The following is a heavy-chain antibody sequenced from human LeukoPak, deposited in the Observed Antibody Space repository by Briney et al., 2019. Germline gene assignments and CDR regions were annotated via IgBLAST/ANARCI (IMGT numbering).Heavy chain of an antibody. Sequence: SETLSLTCAVYGGSFSGYYWSWIRQPPGKGLEWIGEINHSGSTNYNPSLKSRVTISVDTSKNQFSLKLSSVTAADTAVYYCACAGYSSSWYIAEAFDIWGQGTMVTVSS. D-gene: IGHD6-13*01. V-gene: IGHV4-34*01. CDR2: INHSGST. J-gene: IGHJ3*02. CDR1: GGSFSGYY. CDR3: ACAGYSSSWYIAEAFDI.